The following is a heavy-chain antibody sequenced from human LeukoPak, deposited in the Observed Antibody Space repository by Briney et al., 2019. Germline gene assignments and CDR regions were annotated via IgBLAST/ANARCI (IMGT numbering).Heavy chain of an antibody. CDR1: GFTFSNYT. V-gene: IGHV3-64D*06. CDR2: ISSSGGNT. Sequence: GGSLRLSCSASGFTFSNYTIHWVRQAPGKGLESVSAISSSGGNTYYADSVKGRFTISRDNSKNTLYLQMSSLRVEDTAVYYCVRGSSGSPYYFDYWGQGPLVSVSS. J-gene: IGHJ4*02. CDR3: VRGSSGSPYYFDY. D-gene: IGHD6-19*01.